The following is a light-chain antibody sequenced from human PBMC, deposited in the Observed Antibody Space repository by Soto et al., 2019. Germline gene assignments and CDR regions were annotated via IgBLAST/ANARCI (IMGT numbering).Light chain of an antibody. Sequence: QSALTQPPSASGSPGQSVTISCTGTSSDVGGYNYVSWYQQHPGKAPKLMIYEVSKRPSGVPDRFSGSKSGNTASLTVSGLQAEDEADYYCSSYAGSNNFRHQCVVFGGGTKVTVL. CDR1: SSDVGGYNY. CDR2: EVS. V-gene: IGLV2-8*01. CDR3: SSYAGSNNFRHQCVV. J-gene: IGLJ2*01.